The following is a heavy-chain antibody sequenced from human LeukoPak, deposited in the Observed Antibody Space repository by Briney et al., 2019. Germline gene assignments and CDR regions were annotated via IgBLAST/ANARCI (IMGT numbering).Heavy chain of an antibody. V-gene: IGHV4-59*01. CDR1: GGSISSYY. J-gene: IGHJ6*02. CDR2: IYYSGST. Sequence: PSETLSLTCTVSGGSISSYYWSWIRQPPGKGLEWIGYIYYSGSTNYNPSLKSRVTISVDTSKNQFSLNLSPVTAADTAVYYCARGNYYYYGMDVWGQGTTVTVSS. CDR3: ARGNYYYYGMDV.